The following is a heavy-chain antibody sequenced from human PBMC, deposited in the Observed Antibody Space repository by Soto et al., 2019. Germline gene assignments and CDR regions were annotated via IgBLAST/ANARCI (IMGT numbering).Heavy chain of an antibody. V-gene: IGHV3-30*18. Sequence: QLVESGGGVVQPGRSLRLSCAASGFTFSDYAMHWVRQAPGKGLEWVAVVSHDGRNTHYADSVKGRFTISRDSSKNAVALEMTSLRAEDTAAYYCAKGGRQWLVTSDFNYWGQGALVTVSS. CDR1: GFTFSDYA. CDR2: VSHDGRNT. D-gene: IGHD6-19*01. CDR3: AKGGRQWLVTSDFNY. J-gene: IGHJ4*02.